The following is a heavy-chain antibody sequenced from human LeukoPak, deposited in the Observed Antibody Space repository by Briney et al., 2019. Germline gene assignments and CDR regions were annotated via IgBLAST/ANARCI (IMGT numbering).Heavy chain of an antibody. V-gene: IGHV4-38-2*02. CDR2: IYHSGST. CDR3: ARDRGAGPKFDY. CDR1: GYSINNDDY. Sequence: SETLSLTCTVSGYSINNDDYWGWIRQSPGKGLEWIGSIYHSGSTYYNPSLKSRVTISVDTSKNQFSLKLSSVTAADTAVYYCARDRGAGPKFDYWGQGTLVTVSS. D-gene: IGHD3-10*01. J-gene: IGHJ4*02.